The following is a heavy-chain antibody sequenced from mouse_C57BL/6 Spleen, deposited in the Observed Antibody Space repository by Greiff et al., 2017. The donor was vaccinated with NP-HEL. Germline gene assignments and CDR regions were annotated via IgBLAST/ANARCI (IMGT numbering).Heavy chain of an antibody. CDR1: GYAFSSSW. CDR3: ARWGCNYAMDY. Sequence: QVQLQQSGPELVKPGASVKISCKASGYAFSSSWMNWVKQRPGKGLEWIGRIYPGDGDTNYNGKFKGKATLTADKSSSTAYMQLSSLTSEDSAVYFGARWGCNYAMDYWGQRTSVTVSS. CDR2: IYPGDGDT. J-gene: IGHJ4*01. V-gene: IGHV1-82*01.